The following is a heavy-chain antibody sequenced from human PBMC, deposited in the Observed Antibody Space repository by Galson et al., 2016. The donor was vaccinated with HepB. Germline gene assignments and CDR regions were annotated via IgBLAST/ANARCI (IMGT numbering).Heavy chain of an antibody. D-gene: IGHD3-3*01. CDR2: INPNIGIT. J-gene: IGHJ6*04. CDR3: AREPHGNFGVAEYYFYGMDL. V-gene: IGHV1-2*02. Sequence: SVKVSCKASGYTFTDFYIHWVRQAPGQGLEWMGWINPNIGITNYAQEFQGRVTMTRDTSISAAYMEVRRLRSDDTAVYYCAREPHGNFGVAEYYFYGMDLWGKGTTVTVSS. CDR1: GYTFTDFY.